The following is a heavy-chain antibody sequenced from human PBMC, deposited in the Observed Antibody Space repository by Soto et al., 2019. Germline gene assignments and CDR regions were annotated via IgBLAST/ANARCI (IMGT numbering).Heavy chain of an antibody. V-gene: IGHV3-23*01. J-gene: IGHJ4*02. CDR1: GFPFRDYA. Sequence: VQLLESGGGLVQPGGSLRLSCAASGFPFRDYAMNWVRQAPGKGLEWVSDISGNGDSARYADSVKGRFTVSRDNSRDTLYLQMNSRRVDDTAVYYCGKERRGSGWSVCNFWGQGTLVNVSS. CDR2: ISGNGDSA. D-gene: IGHD6-19*01. CDR3: GKERRGSGWSVCNF.